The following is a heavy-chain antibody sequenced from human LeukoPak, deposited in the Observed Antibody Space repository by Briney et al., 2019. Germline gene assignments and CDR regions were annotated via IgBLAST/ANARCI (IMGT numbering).Heavy chain of an antibody. D-gene: IGHD6-13*01. CDR2: IYYSGST. V-gene: IGHV4-59*08. J-gene: IGHJ2*01. Sequence: SETLSLPFPVSGGSISSYHWSWIRPPPGKGLGWIGDIYYSGSTNYNPSLKSRVTISVDTSKNQFSLKLSSVTAADTAVYYCARVDSSSWSNSRYFDLWGRGTLVTVSS. CDR3: ARVDSSSWSNSRYFDL. CDR1: GGSISSYH.